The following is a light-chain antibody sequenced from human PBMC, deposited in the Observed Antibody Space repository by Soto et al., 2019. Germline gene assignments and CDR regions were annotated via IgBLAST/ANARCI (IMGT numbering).Light chain of an antibody. CDR1: SSDVGSYNL. J-gene: IGLJ1*01. V-gene: IGLV2-23*02. Sequence: QSALTQPASVSGSPGQSITISCTGTSSDVGSYNLVSWYQQYPGKVPKLMIYEVSKRPSGVSNRFSGSKSCNTASMTISGLQAEYEADYYCCSYAGSSTYVFGTGTKVTVL. CDR2: EVS. CDR3: CSYAGSSTYV.